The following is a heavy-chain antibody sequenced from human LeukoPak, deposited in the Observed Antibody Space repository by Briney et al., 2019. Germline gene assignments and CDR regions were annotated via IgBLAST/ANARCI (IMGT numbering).Heavy chain of an antibody. CDR1: GGSISSGSYY. Sequence: PSETLSLTCTVSGGSISSGSYYWSWIRQPPGKGLEWIGSIYYSGSTYYNPSLKSRVTISVDTSKNQFSLKLSSVTAADTAVYYCARGQLRYFDWLLDWGQGTLVTVSS. CDR2: IYYSGST. D-gene: IGHD3-9*01. CDR3: ARGQLRYFDWLLD. V-gene: IGHV4-39*07. J-gene: IGHJ4*02.